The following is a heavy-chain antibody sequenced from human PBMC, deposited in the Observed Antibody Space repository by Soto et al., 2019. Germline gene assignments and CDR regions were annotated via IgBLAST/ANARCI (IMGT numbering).Heavy chain of an antibody. CDR1: GESFSGYS. J-gene: IGHJ4*02. D-gene: IGHD3-10*01. CDR2: INHSGSA. CDR3: ARGYGSGSYLTLDY. Sequence: PSETLSLTCAVYGESFSGYSWTWIRQTPGKGLQWIGQINHSGSASYNPSLKSRVTISVDTSKNQFSLKLSSVTAADTAVYYCARGYGSGSYLTLDYWGQGTLVTVSS. V-gene: IGHV4-34*01.